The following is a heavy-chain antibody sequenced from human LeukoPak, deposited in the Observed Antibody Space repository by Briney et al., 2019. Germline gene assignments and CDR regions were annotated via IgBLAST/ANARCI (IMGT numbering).Heavy chain of an antibody. V-gene: IGHV1-2*02. Sequence: ASVKVSCKASGYTFTGYYMHWVRQAPGQGLGWMGWINPNSGGTNYAQKFQGRVTMTRDTSISTAYMELSRLRSDDTAVYYCARVPSYSSSWYVESFDYWGQGTLVTVSS. J-gene: IGHJ4*02. CDR2: INPNSGGT. D-gene: IGHD6-13*01. CDR3: ARVPSYSSSWYVESFDY. CDR1: GYTFTGYY.